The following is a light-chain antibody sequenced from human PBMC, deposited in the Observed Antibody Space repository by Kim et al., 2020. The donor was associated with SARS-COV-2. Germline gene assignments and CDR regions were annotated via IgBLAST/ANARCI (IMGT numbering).Light chain of an antibody. V-gene: IGLV1-44*01. CDR3: ATWDQSLSGWV. CDR2: TNS. J-gene: IGLJ3*02. CDR1: TFNIGINT. Sequence: GQRVTISCSGSTFNIGINTVSWYQQHAGTAPKVLIYTNSERPSGVPDRFSGSKSGTSASLAISGLQSEDEAEYYCATWDQSLSGWVFGGGTQLTVL.